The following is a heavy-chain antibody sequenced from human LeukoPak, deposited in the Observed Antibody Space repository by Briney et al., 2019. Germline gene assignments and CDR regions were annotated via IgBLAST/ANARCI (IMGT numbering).Heavy chain of an antibody. CDR1: GFTFSSYG. D-gene: IGHD3-10*01. V-gene: IGHV3-30*02. CDR2: VRNDGTNK. CDR3: AKDLGTLISGSYYYYFDY. Sequence: GGSLRLSCAASGFTFSSYGMHWVRQAPGKGLEWVTFVRNDGTNKHYADSVKGRFTISRDNSKNTLYLQMNSLRAEDTAVYYCAKDLGTLISGSYYYYFDYWGQGTLVTVSS. J-gene: IGHJ4*02.